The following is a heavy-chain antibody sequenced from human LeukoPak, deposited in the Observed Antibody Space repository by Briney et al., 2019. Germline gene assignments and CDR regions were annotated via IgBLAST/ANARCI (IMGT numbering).Heavy chain of an antibody. CDR2: INSDGRSA. J-gene: IGHJ4*02. Sequence: PGGSLRLSCAASGFTFSSYWMHWVRQAPGKGLVWVARINSDGRSASYADSVKGRFTISRDNAKDTLYVQMNSLRAEDTAVYYCARDLSHCSGGSCYSAHFDYWGLGTLVTVSS. V-gene: IGHV3-74*01. CDR3: ARDLSHCSGGSCYSAHFDY. CDR1: GFTFSSYW. D-gene: IGHD2-15*01.